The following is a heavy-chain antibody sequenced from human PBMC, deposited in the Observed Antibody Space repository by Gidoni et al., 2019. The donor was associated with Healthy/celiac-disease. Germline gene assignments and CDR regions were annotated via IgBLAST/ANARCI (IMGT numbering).Heavy chain of an antibody. J-gene: IGHJ3*02. V-gene: IGHV3-11*01. CDR2: ISSSGSTI. CDR3: ARVGPEMATILGDAFDI. CDR1: GSTFSDYY. Sequence: QVQLVESGGGLVKPGGSRRLSCAASGSTFSDYYMSWIRQAPGKGLEWVSYISSSGSTIYYADSVKGQFTISRDNAKNSLYLQMNSLRAEDTAVYYCARVGPEMATILGDAFDIWGQGTMVTVSS. D-gene: IGHD5-12*01.